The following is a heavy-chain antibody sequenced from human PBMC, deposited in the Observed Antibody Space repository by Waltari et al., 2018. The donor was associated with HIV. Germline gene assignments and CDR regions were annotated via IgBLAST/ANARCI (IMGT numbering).Heavy chain of an antibody. D-gene: IGHD5-12*01. CDR3: ARLFSGHDSHFDY. Sequence: QLQLQESGPGLVKPSETLSLTCTVSGGSISSSSYYWGWIRQPPGKGLEWIGNIYYSGSTYYNPSLKSRVTISVDTSKNQFSLKLSSVTAADTAVFYCARLFSGHDSHFDYWGQGTLVTVSS. V-gene: IGHV4-39*01. J-gene: IGHJ4*02. CDR1: GGSISSSSYY. CDR2: IYYSGST.